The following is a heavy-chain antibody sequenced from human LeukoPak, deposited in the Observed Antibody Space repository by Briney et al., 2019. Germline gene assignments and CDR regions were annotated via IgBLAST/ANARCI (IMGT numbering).Heavy chain of an antibody. D-gene: IGHD3-22*01. J-gene: IGHJ4*02. CDR3: AKDYYDSSGYWYYFDY. Sequence: PGESLRLSCAASGFTFSSYAMSWVRQAPGKGLEWVSAISGSGGSTYYADSVKGRFTISRDNSKNTLYLQMYSLRAEDTAVYYCAKDYYDSSGYWYYFDYWGQGTLVTVSS. CDR1: GFTFSSYA. CDR2: ISGSGGST. V-gene: IGHV3-23*01.